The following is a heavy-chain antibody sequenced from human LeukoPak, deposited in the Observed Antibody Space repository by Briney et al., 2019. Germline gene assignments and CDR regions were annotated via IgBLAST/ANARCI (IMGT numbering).Heavy chain of an antibody. Sequence: GGSLRLSCAASGFTFSSHAMSWVRQAPGKGLEWVAAISHSGGNTYYGDSVKGRFTISRDSSKNTLHLQMDSLRAEDTAVYYCAKDWPVSGDHYSPFDYRGQGTLVTVSS. CDR1: GFTFSSHA. CDR2: ISHSGGNT. V-gene: IGHV3-23*01. J-gene: IGHJ4*02. CDR3: AKDWPVSGDHYSPFDY. D-gene: IGHD4-11*01.